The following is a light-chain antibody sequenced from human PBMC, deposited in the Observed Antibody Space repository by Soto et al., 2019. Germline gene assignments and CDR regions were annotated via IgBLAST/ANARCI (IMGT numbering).Light chain of an antibody. J-gene: IGKJ1*01. CDR2: AAS. CDR1: QSISLL. V-gene: IGKV1-39*01. Sequence: DIQMTQSPSSLSASVGDTVTITCRASQSISLLLNWYQQKPGKAPKLLIYAASNLHSGVPSRFSGSGSGTDFTLTISSLQPEDFATYYCHQTDSIPETFGQGTKVEIK. CDR3: HQTDSIPET.